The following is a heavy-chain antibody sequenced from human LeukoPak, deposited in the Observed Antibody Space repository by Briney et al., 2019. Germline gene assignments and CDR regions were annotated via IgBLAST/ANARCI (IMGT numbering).Heavy chain of an antibody. CDR2: ISAYNGNT. CDR3: ARALTTVIFNWFAP. D-gene: IGHD4-17*01. CDR1: GYTFSSYG. V-gene: IGHV1-18*01. Sequence: ASVKVSCKASGYTFSSYGISWMRQAPGQGLEWMGWISAYNGNTNYAQNPQGRVTMTTDTSTSTAYMELRSLRSDDTAVCYCARALTTVIFNWFAPWGQGTLVTVSS. J-gene: IGHJ5*02.